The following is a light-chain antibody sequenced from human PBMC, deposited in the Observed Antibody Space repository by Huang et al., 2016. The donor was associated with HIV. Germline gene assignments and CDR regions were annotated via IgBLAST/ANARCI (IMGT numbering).Light chain of an antibody. Sequence: IVMTQSPATLSVSPGERVTVSCRANRSVSSNLAWYQQRHGQAPGLRIYGSSTSAPGIPSRFSGSGSWTDFSLTISSLQSEDFALYYCQQYNNWLLSFGGGTGVDI. CDR3: QQYNNWLLS. V-gene: IGKV3-15*01. CDR1: RSVSSN. J-gene: IGKJ4*01. CDR2: GSS.